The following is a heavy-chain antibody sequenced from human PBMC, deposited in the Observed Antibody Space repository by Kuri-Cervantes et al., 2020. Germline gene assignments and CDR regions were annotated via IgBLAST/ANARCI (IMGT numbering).Heavy chain of an antibody. D-gene: IGHD3-3*01. Sequence: SETLSLTCTVSGGSISSGDYYWSWIRQPPGKGLEWIGEINHSGSTNYNPSLKSRVTISVDTSKNQFSLKLSSVTAADTAVYYCARGFFGVTRERYIWFDPWGQGTLVTVSS. CDR2: INHSGST. CDR3: ARGFFGVTRERYIWFDP. CDR1: GGSISSGDYY. J-gene: IGHJ5*02. V-gene: IGHV4-39*07.